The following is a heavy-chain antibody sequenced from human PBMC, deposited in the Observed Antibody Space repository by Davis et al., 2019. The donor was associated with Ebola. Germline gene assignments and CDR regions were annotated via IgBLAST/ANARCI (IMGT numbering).Heavy chain of an antibody. CDR1: GFTFSSYS. Sequence: GGSLRLSCAASGFTFSSYSMNWVRQAPGKGLEWVSFISSSSSYIYYADSVKGRFTISRDNAKNSLYLQMNSLRAEDTAVYFCARLSGSFPNCFDPWGQGTLVTVSS. CDR3: ARLSGSFPNCFDP. J-gene: IGHJ5*02. CDR2: ISSSSSYI. D-gene: IGHD1-26*01. V-gene: IGHV3-21*01.